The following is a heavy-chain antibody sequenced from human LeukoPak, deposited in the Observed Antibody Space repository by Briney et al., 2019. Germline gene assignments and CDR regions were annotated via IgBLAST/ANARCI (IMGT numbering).Heavy chain of an antibody. CDR3: ARDVAIAALHYFDY. Sequence: GGSLRLSCEASGFTFSSHWMSWVRQAPGKGLEWVAIIKQDGSEKDYVDSVTGRFTISRDNAKNSLYLQMNSLRAEDTAVYYCARDVAIAALHYFDYWGQGTLVTVSS. V-gene: IGHV3-7*03. J-gene: IGHJ4*02. CDR1: GFTFSSHW. D-gene: IGHD6-13*01. CDR2: IKQDGSEK.